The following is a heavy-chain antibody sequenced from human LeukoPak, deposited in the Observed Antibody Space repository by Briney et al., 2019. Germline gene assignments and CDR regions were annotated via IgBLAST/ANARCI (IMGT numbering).Heavy chain of an antibody. CDR3: ANGDCRGGRCSSGAH. Sequence: SGGSLRLSCTGSGFTFRSYGMHWARQAPGKGLEWVAYTRDDASKTWYGGSVKGRFTISKDNSKNTLYLHMNSVRGEDTAMYYCANGDCRGGRCSSGAHWGQGTLVTVSS. CDR1: GFTFRSYG. CDR2: TRDDASKT. D-gene: IGHD2-15*01. J-gene: IGHJ4*02. V-gene: IGHV3-30*02.